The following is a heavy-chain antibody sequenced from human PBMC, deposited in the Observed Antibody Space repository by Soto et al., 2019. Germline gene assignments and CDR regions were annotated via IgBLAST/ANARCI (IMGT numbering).Heavy chain of an antibody. D-gene: IGHD3-10*01. J-gene: IGHJ4*02. CDR3: ARVGRGVADY. CDR2: IYYSGST. Sequence: SETLSLTCTVSGGSISSGDYYWSWIRQPPGKGLEWIGYIYYSGSTYYNPSLKSPVSISADTSKNQFSLKLNSVTAADTAVYYCARVGRGVADYWGQGTLVTVS. CDR1: GGSISSGDYY. V-gene: IGHV4-30-4*01.